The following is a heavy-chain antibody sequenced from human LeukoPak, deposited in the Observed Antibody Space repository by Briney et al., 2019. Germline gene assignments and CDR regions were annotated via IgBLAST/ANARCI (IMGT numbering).Heavy chain of an antibody. J-gene: IGHJ6*03. CDR1: GFTFSNAW. CDR2: IKSKTDGGTT. V-gene: IGHV3-15*01. CDR3: TTGIPPHYYYYMDV. D-gene: IGHD2-21*01. Sequence: SGGSLRLSCAASGFTFSNAWMSWVRQAPGKGLEWVGRIKSKTDGGTTDYAAPVKGRFTISRDDSKNTLYLQMNSLKTEDTAVYYCTTGIPPHYYYYMDVWGKGTTVTVSS.